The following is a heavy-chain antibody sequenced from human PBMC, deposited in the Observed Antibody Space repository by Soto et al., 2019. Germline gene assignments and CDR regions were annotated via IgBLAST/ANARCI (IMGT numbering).Heavy chain of an antibody. J-gene: IGHJ5*02. D-gene: IGHD6-13*01. Sequence: QVTVKASGPVLVKPTETLTLTCTVSGFSLSTGLGVSCIRQPPGKALEWLAHIFSNDEKSYSTSLKSRPTISKDTSKSQVVLTMTNMDPVDTATYYCASTYSTSWYWFDPWGQGTLVTVSS. CDR1: GFSLSTGLG. V-gene: IGHV2-26*04. CDR3: ASTYSTSWYWFDP. CDR2: IFSNDEK.